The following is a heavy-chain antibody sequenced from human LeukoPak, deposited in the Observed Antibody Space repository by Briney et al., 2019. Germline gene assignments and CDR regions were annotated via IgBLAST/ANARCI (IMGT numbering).Heavy chain of an antibody. CDR1: GFIFSSYS. CDR2: ISSSSSTI. J-gene: IGHJ4*02. D-gene: IGHD6-6*01. Sequence: GGSLRLSCAASGFIFSSYSMNWVRQAPGKGLEWVSYISSSSSTIYYADSVKGRFTISRDNAKNSLYLQMNSLRAEDTAVYYCARLFVRDSRWGQGTLVTVSS. CDR3: ARLFVRDSR. V-gene: IGHV3-48*04.